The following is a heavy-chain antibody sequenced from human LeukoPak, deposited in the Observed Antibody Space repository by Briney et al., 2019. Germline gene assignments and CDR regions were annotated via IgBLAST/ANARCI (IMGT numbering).Heavy chain of an antibody. CDR1: GFTLSNYW. V-gene: IGHV3-7*01. D-gene: IGHD6-13*01. CDR3: ARDKLPGYSSSWDAHIFDY. CDR2: IKQDGIEK. Sequence: GGSLRLSCGASGFTLSNYWMSWVRQAPGKGLEWVANIKQDGIEKYYVDSVKGRFTISRDNAKNTLYLQMNSLRVEDTAVYYCARDKLPGYSSSWDAHIFDYWGQGTLVTVSS. J-gene: IGHJ4*02.